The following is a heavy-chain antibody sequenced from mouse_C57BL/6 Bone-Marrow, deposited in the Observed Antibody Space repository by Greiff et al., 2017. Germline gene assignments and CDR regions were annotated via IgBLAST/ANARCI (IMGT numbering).Heavy chain of an antibody. V-gene: IGHV1-81*01. J-gene: IGHJ2*01. D-gene: IGHD1-1*01. CDR1: GYTFTSYG. Sequence: QVQLQQSGAELARPGASVKLSCKASGYTFTSYGISWVKQRPGQGLEWIGEIYPRIGNTYYNEKFKGKATLTADKSSSTAYMELRSLTAEYSAVYFDARENDGSSYGYWGQGTTLTVSA. CDR2: IYPRIGNT. CDR3: ARENDGSSYGY.